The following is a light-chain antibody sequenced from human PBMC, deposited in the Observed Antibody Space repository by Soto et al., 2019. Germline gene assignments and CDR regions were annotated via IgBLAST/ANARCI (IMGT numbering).Light chain of an antibody. J-gene: IGKJ5*01. CDR3: QQYNSYSIT. V-gene: IGKV1-5*03. CDR2: KAS. Sequence: IQMTQSPSTLSASVGDRVTITCRASQSISSWLAWYQQKPGKAPKLLIYKASSLESGVPSRFSGSGSGTEFTLTISSLQPDDLATYYCQQYNSYSITFGQGTRLEIK. CDR1: QSISSW.